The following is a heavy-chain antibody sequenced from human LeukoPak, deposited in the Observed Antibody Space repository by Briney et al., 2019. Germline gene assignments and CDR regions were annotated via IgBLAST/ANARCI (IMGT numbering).Heavy chain of an antibody. CDR1: GFTFSGYS. CDR2: ISSSSSSI. CDR3: ARANPPAISFFDY. Sequence: GGSLRLSCAASGFTFSGYSMNCVRQVPGKGLEWVSSISSSSSSIYYTDSVKGRFTISRDNAKNSLYLQMNSLRAEDTAVYYCARANPPAISFFDYWGQGTLVTVSS. D-gene: IGHD3-9*01. V-gene: IGHV3-21*01. J-gene: IGHJ4*02.